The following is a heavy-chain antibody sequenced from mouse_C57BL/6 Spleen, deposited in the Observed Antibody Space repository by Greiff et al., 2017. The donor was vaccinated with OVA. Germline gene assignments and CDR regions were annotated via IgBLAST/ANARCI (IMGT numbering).Heavy chain of an antibody. D-gene: IGHD2-4*01. CDR1: GYSITSGYY. CDR3: ARDRGYDYGFAY. Sequence: EVKLMESGPGLVKPSQSLSLTCSVTGYSITSGYYWNWIRQFPGNKLEWMGYISYDGSNNYNPSLKNRISITRDTSKNQFFLKLNSVTTEDTATYYCARDRGYDYGFAYWGQGTLVTVSA. J-gene: IGHJ3*01. CDR2: ISYDGSN. V-gene: IGHV3-6*01.